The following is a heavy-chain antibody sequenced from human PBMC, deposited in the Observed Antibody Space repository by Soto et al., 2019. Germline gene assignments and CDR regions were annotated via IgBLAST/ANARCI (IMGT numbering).Heavy chain of an antibody. CDR3: AKDPYVGWYCSGGTCPIAS. D-gene: IGHD2-15*01. CDR1: GFNFETYG. J-gene: IGHJ5*02. Sequence: EVRLLESGGGLVEPGGSLRLSCTGSGFNFETYGMTWVRQALGKGLEWVSGISGSGDSTYFADSVKGRFTISRDNAKKTVYLQLSSLRAEDTATYYCAKDPYVGWYCSGGTCPIASWGQGTLVIVSS. CDR2: ISGSGDST. V-gene: IGHV3-23*01.